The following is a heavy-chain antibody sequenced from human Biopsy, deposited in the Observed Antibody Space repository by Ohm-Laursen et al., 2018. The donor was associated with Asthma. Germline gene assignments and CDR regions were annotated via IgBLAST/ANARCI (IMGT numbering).Heavy chain of an antibody. D-gene: IGHD3-3*02. CDR2: IKHDGSEN. CDR1: GFTFGDYW. V-gene: IGHV3-7*01. CDR3: ARTFHFWSPYHAERYQL. J-gene: IGHJ1*01. Sequence: SLRLSCAAPGFTFGDYWMSWVRQVPGRGLEWVANIKHDGSENNHVDSLKGRFTISRDNAKNSLYLQMSSLRAEDTAVYYCARTFHFWSPYHAERYQLWGQGTLVTVSS.